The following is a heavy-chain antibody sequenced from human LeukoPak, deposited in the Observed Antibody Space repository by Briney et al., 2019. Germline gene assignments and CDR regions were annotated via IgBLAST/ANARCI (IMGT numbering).Heavy chain of an antibody. J-gene: IGHJ3*02. CDR1: GFTFSSYW. Sequence: GGSLRLSCAASGFTFSSYWMSWVRQAPGKGLEWVANIKQDGSEKYYVDSVKGRFTISRDNARNSLYLQMNSLRAEDTAVYYCAKGIVVVISGNAFDIWGQGTMVTVSS. V-gene: IGHV3-7*03. D-gene: IGHD3-22*01. CDR3: AKGIVVVISGNAFDI. CDR2: IKQDGSEK.